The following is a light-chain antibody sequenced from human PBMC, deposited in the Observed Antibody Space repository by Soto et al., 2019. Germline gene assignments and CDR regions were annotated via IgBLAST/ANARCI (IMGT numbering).Light chain of an antibody. Sequence: DLQMTQSPSSVSASVGDSVTISCRASQGISSWLAWYQQKPEKAPKLLIYAASSVQSGVPSRFSGSAWGTDFTLTISSLQPEDVATYYCQHANSFPFLTFGGGTKVEIK. CDR2: AAS. J-gene: IGKJ4*01. V-gene: IGKV1-12*02. CDR3: QHANSFPFLT. CDR1: QGISSW.